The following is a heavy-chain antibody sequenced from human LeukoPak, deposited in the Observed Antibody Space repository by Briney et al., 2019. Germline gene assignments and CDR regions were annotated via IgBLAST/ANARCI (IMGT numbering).Heavy chain of an antibody. CDR1: GYTLTELS. CDR3: ATAKERGFGELFPN. Sequence: ASVKVSCKVSGYTLTELSMHWVRQAPGKGLEWMGGFDPEDGETIYAQKFQGRVTMTEDTSTDTAYMELSSLRSEDTAVYYCATAKERGFGELFPNWGQGTLVTISS. V-gene: IGHV1-24*01. CDR2: FDPEDGET. J-gene: IGHJ4*02. D-gene: IGHD3-10*01.